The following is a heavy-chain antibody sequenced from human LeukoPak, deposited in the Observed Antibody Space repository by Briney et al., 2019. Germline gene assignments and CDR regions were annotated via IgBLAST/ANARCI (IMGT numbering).Heavy chain of an antibody. CDR1: GGSISNYY. CDR3: ARQWRLSGTLDY. V-gene: IGHV4-4*07. J-gene: IGHJ4*02. D-gene: IGHD1-7*01. CDR2: IYSTGST. Sequence: SETLSLTCTVSGGSISNYYWSWIRQSAGKGLEWIGRIYSTGSTNYNPSLKSRVTMSVDTSKNQFSLKLTSVTAADTAVYYCARQWRLSGTLDYWGQGNLVTVSS.